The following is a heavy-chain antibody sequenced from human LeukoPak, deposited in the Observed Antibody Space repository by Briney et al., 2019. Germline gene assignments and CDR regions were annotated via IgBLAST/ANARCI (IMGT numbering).Heavy chain of an antibody. V-gene: IGHV4-34*01. J-gene: IGHJ4*02. CDR1: GGSFSGYY. Sequence: SETLSLTSAVYGGSFSGYYWSWIRQPPGKGLEWIATISYSGSTTSYNPSLKSRVTISVDTSKNQFSLKLNSVTAADTAVYYCVRRTSGSYSDYWGQGTLVTVSS. CDR3: VRRTSGSYSDY. D-gene: IGHD1-26*01. CDR2: ISYSGSTT.